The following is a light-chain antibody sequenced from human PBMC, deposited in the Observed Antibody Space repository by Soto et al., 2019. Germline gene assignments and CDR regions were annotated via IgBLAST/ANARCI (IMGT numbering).Light chain of an antibody. CDR2: DAS. CDR3: QQYNDGAPIT. V-gene: IGKV3-15*01. J-gene: IGKJ5*01. Sequence: EIVMTQSPATLSVSPGERATLSCRASQSVSSNLAWYQQKPGQAPRLLIYDASTRATGIPARFSGSGSETELTLTISSLLCEDFAVYYCQQYNDGAPITFGQGTRMEIK. CDR1: QSVSSN.